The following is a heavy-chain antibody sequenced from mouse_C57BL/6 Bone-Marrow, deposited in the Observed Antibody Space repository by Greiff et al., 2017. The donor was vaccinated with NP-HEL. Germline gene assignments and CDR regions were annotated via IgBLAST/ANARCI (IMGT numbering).Heavy chain of an antibody. Sequence: VMLVESGAELVKPGASVKLSCKASGYTFTEYTIHWVKQRSGQGLEWIGWFYPGSGSIKYNEKFKDKATLTADKSSSTVYMELSRLTSEDAAVYFCASNIYYDYGGIAYWGQGTLVTVSA. CDR3: ASNIYYDYGGIAY. CDR2: FYPGSGSI. J-gene: IGHJ3*01. CDR1: GYTFTEYT. V-gene: IGHV1-62-2*01. D-gene: IGHD2-4*01.